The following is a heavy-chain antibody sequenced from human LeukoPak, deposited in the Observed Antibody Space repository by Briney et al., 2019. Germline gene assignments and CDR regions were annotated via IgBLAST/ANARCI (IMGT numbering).Heavy chain of an antibody. CDR3: ARSPLDDYGWGSYRYTRQGGNFDY. V-gene: IGHV4-30-4*01. Sequence: PSETLSLTCTVSGGSISSGDYYWSWIRQPPGKGLEWIGYIYYSGSTCYNPSLKSRVTISVDRSKNQFSLKLSSVTAADTAVYYCARSPLDDYGWGSYRYTRQGGNFDYWGQGTLVTVSS. D-gene: IGHD3-16*02. J-gene: IGHJ4*02. CDR2: IYYSGST. CDR1: GGSISSGDYY.